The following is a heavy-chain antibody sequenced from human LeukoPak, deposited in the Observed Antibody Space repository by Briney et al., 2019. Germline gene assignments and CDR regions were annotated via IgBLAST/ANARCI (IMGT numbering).Heavy chain of an antibody. CDR2: IYSGGNT. CDR3: AKDSSTWGNLAGHFDS. Sequence: SGGSLRLSCAASGFTVSSDYMSWVRQAPGKGLEWVSIIYSGGNTYYADSVKGRFTISRDNSKNTLYLQMNSLRAEDTAVYYCAKDSSTWGNLAGHFDSWGQGTLVTVSS. V-gene: IGHV3-53*01. D-gene: IGHD6-13*01. CDR1: GFTVSSDY. J-gene: IGHJ4*02.